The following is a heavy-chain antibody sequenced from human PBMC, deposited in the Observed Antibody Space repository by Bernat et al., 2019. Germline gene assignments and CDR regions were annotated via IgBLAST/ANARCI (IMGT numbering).Heavy chain of an antibody. CDR3: ARDHPGGTGYYYYMDV. Sequence: EVQLVESGGGLVQPGGSLRLSCAASGFTFSSYEMNWVRQAPGKGLEWVSYISSSGSTIYYADSVKGRFTISRDNAKNSLYLQMNSLRAEDTAVYYCARDHPGGTGYYYYMDVWGKGTTVTVSS. CDR2: ISSSGSTI. D-gene: IGHD1-1*01. CDR1: GFTFSSYE. V-gene: IGHV3-48*03. J-gene: IGHJ6*03.